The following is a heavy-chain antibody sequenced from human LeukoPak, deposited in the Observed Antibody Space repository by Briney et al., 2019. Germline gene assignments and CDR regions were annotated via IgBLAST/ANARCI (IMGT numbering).Heavy chain of an antibody. CDR3: ARRGIAAAGPQYYYGMDV. Sequence: SGGSLRPSCAASGFTFSSYVMHWVRQAPGKRLEWVAVIWYDGSNKYYADSVKGRFTISRDNSKNTLYLQMNSLRAEDTAVYYCARRGIAAAGPQYYYGMDVWGQGTTVTVSS. J-gene: IGHJ6*02. CDR1: GFTFSSYV. D-gene: IGHD6-13*01. V-gene: IGHV3-33*01. CDR2: IWYDGSNK.